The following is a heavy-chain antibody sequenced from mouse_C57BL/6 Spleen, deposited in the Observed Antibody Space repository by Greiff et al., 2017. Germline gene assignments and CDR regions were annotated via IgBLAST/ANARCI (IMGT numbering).Heavy chain of an antibody. D-gene: IGHD1-1*01. CDR2: IDPSDRYT. CDR1: GYTFTSYW. CDR3: ARCRSSYPDY. Sequence: QVQLQQPGAELVKPGASVKLSCKASGYTFTSYWMQWVKQRPGQGLEWIGEIDPSDRYTNYNQKFKGKATLTVDTSSSTAYMQLSSLTSEDSAVYYCARCRSSYPDYWGQGTPLTVSS. V-gene: IGHV1-50*01. J-gene: IGHJ2*01.